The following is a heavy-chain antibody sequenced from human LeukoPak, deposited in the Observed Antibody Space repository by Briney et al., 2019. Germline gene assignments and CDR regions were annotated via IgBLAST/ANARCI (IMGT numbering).Heavy chain of an antibody. Sequence: PSETLSLPRDISGGSISSSSYYWGWIRQPPEKGLEWIGCIYYSGSTYYNPSLKSRVTISVDTSKNQFSLKLTSETAADTAVYYCARDIVVVVAKAFYYYYGMDVWGQGTTVTVSS. V-gene: IGHV4-39*02. CDR2: IYYSGST. CDR1: GGSISSSSYY. D-gene: IGHD2-15*01. J-gene: IGHJ6*02. CDR3: ARDIVVVVAKAFYYYYGMDV.